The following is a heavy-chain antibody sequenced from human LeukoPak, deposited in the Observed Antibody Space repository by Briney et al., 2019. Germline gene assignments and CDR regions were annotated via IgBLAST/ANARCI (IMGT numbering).Heavy chain of an antibody. V-gene: IGHV3-23*01. CDR3: ARVYLERLTAGYFDH. CDR2: ISYSGDTT. CDR1: GFAFSSCA. Sequence: GGSLRLSGAASGFAFSSCAMSWVRKAPGKGLEWVSVISYSGDTTHYADSVKGRFTVSRDNSRNTLYLQMNSLRDEDSAAYYCARVYLERLTAGYFDHWGQGTWVTVSP. J-gene: IGHJ4*02. D-gene: IGHD2-8*01.